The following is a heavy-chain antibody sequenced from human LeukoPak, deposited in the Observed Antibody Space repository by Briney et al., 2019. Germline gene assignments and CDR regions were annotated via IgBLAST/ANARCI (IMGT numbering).Heavy chain of an antibody. D-gene: IGHD2-2*01. CDR2: ISSSSSTI. J-gene: IGHJ6*03. CDR1: GVTFSSYS. V-gene: IGHV3-48*01. CDR3: ARDYCSSTSCYHYYYYMDV. Sequence: GGSLRLSCVASGVTFSSYSMNWVRQAPGKGLEWGSYISSSSSTIYYADSVKGRFTISRDNAKNSLYLQMNSLRAEDTAVYYCARDYCSSTSCYHYYYYMDVWGKGTTVTISS.